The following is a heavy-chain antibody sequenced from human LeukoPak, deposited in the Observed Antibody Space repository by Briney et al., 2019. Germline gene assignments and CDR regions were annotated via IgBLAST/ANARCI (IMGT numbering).Heavy chain of an antibody. CDR1: GGSISSGSYY. D-gene: IGHD6-6*01. CDR3: ARELGDSSSPREIDALDI. V-gene: IGHV4-61*02. CDR2: IYTSGST. J-gene: IGHJ3*02. Sequence: SETLSLTCAVSGGSISSGSYYWSWIRQPAGKGLEWIGRIYTSGSTNYNPSLKSRVTISVDTSKNQFSLKLSSVTAADTAVYYCARELGDSSSPREIDALDIWGQGTVVTVSS.